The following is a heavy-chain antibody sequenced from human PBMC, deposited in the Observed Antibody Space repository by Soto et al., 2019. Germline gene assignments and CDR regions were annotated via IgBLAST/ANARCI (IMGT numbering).Heavy chain of an antibody. Sequence: QVQLQQWGARLLKPSETLSLTCAVYGGSFSGYYWSWIRQPPGKGLEWIGEINHSGSTNYNPSLKSRVTISVDTSKNQFSLKLSSVTAADTAVYYCARASGGRAYDYWGQGTLVTVSS. J-gene: IGHJ4*02. V-gene: IGHV4-34*01. D-gene: IGHD3-16*01. CDR3: ARASGGRAYDY. CDR1: GGSFSGYY. CDR2: INHSGST.